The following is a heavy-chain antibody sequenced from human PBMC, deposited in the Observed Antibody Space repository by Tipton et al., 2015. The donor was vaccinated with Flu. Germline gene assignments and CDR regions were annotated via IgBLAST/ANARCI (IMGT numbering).Heavy chain of an antibody. V-gene: IGHV4-30-2*01. D-gene: IGHD2-8*01. CDR2: IYHSGSP. CDR3: ARCTSVHYYGMDV. J-gene: IGHJ6*02. CDR1: GGSISSGGYC. Sequence: LRLSCVVSGGSISSGGYCWSWIRQPPGKGLEWIGHIYHSGSPHYNASLKSRVTISVDRSKNHYSLNLTSVTAADTAVYYCARCTSVHYYGMDVWGQGTTVSVSS.